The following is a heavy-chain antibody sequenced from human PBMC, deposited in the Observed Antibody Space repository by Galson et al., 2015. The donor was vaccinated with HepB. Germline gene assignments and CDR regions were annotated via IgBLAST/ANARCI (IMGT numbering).Heavy chain of an antibody. D-gene: IGHD2-15*01. CDR2: FDPEDGET. CDR1: GYTLTELS. J-gene: IGHJ5*02. Sequence: SVKVSCKVSGYTLTELSMHWVRQAPGKGLEWMGGFDPEDGETIYAQKFQGRVTMTEDTSTDTAYMELSSLRSEDTAVYYCATNAAGPYNWFDPWGQGTLVTVSS. V-gene: IGHV1-24*01. CDR3: ATNAAGPYNWFDP.